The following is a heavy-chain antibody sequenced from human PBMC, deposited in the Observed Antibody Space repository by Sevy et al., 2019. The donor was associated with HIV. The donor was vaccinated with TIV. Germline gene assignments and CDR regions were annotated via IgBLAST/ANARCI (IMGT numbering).Heavy chain of an antibody. CDR3: ARHDSSGYPKSDWFDP. Sequence: SETLSLTCTVSGGSISSSSYYWGWIRQPPGKGLEWIGSIYYSGSTYYNPSLQSRVTISVDTSKNQFSLKLSSVTAADTAVYYCARHDSSGYPKSDWFDPWGQGTLVTVSS. D-gene: IGHD6-19*01. V-gene: IGHV4-39*01. CDR1: GGSISSSSYY. J-gene: IGHJ5*02. CDR2: IYYSGST.